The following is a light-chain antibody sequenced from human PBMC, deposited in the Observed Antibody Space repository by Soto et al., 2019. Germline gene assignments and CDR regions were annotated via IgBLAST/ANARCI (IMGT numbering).Light chain of an antibody. CDR2: DAS. CDR1: QDISNY. J-gene: IGKJ5*01. V-gene: IGKV1-33*01. CDR3: QQYDNLLRGIT. Sequence: IQLTQSPSSLSASVGDRVTITCQASQDISNYLNWYQQKPGKAPKLLIYDASNLETGVPSRFSGSGSGTDFTFTISSLQPEDIATYYCQQYDNLLRGITFGQGTRLEIK.